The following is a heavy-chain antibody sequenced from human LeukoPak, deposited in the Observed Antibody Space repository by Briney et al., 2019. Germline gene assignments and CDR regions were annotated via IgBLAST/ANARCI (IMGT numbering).Heavy chain of an antibody. CDR2: IYYHENT. Sequence: GSLRLSCAASGFTFSSYAMSWVRQAPGKGLEWIGSIYYHENTYYNSSLKSRVTISVDTSKNQFSLKLSSVTAADTAVYYCARARGYCSGGSCYWYFDYWGQGTLVTVSS. V-gene: IGHV4-39*07. J-gene: IGHJ4*02. CDR1: GFTFSSYA. D-gene: IGHD2-15*01. CDR3: ARARGYCSGGSCYWYFDY.